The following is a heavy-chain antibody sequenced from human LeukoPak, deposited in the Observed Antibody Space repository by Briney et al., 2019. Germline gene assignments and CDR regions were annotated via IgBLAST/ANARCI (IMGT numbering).Heavy chain of an antibody. Sequence: GGSLRLSCAASGFTFSSYSMNWVRQAPGKGLEWVSSISSSSSYIYYADSVKGRFTISRDNSKNTLYLQMNSLRAEDTAVYYCAKTQTTVTSCDYWGQGTLVTVSS. J-gene: IGHJ4*02. CDR1: GFTFSSYS. CDR3: AKTQTTVTSCDY. D-gene: IGHD4-17*01. CDR2: ISSSSSYI. V-gene: IGHV3-21*04.